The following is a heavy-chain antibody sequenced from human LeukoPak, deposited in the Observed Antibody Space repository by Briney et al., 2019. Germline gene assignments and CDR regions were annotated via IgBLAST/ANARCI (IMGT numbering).Heavy chain of an antibody. D-gene: IGHD6-19*01. CDR1: GGSIRTYY. Sequence: SETLSLTCTVSGGSIRTYYWSWIRQPPGKGLEWIGYIPYSGRTNYKPSLNSRVTISVDTSKNQFSLKLTSVTAADTAVYYCARVRESSGWDYFDYWGQGAQVTVSS. J-gene: IGHJ4*02. CDR2: IPYSGRT. CDR3: ARVRESSGWDYFDY. V-gene: IGHV4-59*01.